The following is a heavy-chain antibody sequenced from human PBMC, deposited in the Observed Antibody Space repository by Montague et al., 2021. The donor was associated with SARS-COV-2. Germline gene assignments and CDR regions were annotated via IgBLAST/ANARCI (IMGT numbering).Heavy chain of an antibody. V-gene: IGHV4-34*01. D-gene: IGHD1-26*01. Sequence: SETLSLTCAVYGGSLSGYYWTWIRQSPGKALEWIAEINHSGTTNYNFNPSLRSRVTISVDTSKSPFSLKLSSVTAADTGVYYCARWDPQTLTLIGLRDKSACHYWGQGTLVTVSS. CDR1: GGSLSGYY. CDR3: ARWDPQTLTLIGLRDKSACHY. J-gene: IGHJ4*02. CDR2: INHSGTT.